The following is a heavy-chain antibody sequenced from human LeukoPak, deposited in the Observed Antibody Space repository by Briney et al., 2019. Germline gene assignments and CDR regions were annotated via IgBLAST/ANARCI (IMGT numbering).Heavy chain of an antibody. D-gene: IGHD3-10*01. CDR1: GFTFSSYG. J-gene: IGHJ4*02. Sequence: GGSLRLSCAASGFTFSSYGMHWVRQAPGKGLEWVAVISYDGSNKYYADSVKGRFTISRDNSKNTLYLQMNSLRAEDTAVYYCATLGGHYYGSGSYYSPRDYWGQGTLVTVSS. CDR3: ATLGGHYYGSGSYYSPRDY. CDR2: ISYDGSNK. V-gene: IGHV3-30*03.